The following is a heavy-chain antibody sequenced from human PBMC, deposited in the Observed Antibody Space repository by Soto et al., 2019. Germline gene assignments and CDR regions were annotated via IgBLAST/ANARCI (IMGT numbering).Heavy chain of an antibody. CDR2: VYYSGGT. CDR1: GSCIYSSHSF. Sequence: PSETRSRTCYVSGSCIYSSHSFGRWVHQPHGRGLEFLGSVYYSGGTYYNPSPMSRVTVSVDTSKNQVSLRVGSVTVAGTAMYYCVRVVEAATRHTDFDYWGQGIVVTVS. J-gene: IGHJ4*02. V-gene: IGHV4-39*01. CDR3: VRVVEAATRHTDFDY. D-gene: IGHD2-15*01.